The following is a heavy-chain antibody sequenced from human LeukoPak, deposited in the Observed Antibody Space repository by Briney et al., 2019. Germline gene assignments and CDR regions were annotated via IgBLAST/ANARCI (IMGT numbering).Heavy chain of an antibody. V-gene: IGHV4-39*01. D-gene: IGHD3/OR15-3a*01. CDR1: GVPLSSSNSY. Sequence: SETLSLTCTVSGVPLSSSNSYWGWLRQPPGTGLEWIGSIYYTGNTYYNASLKSRVTISIDTSKNQISLRLTSVTATDTAMYYCARQTGSGLFTLPGGQGTLVTVSS. J-gene: IGHJ4*02. CDR3: ARQTGSGLFTLP. CDR2: IYYTGNT.